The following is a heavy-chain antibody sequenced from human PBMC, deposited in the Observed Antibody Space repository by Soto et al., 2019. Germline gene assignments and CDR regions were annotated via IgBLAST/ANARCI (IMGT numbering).Heavy chain of an antibody. V-gene: IGHV3-21*01. CDR2: ISSSSSYI. Sequence: EVQLVESGGGLVKPGGSLRLSCAASGFTFSSYSMNWVRQAPGKGLEWVSSISSSSSYIYYADSVKGRFTISRDNAKNSLYLQMNSLRAEDTAVYYRARILCSGGSCSPGGNWFDPWGQGTLVSVSS. D-gene: IGHD2-15*01. J-gene: IGHJ5*02. CDR3: ARILCSGGSCSPGGNWFDP. CDR1: GFTFSSYS.